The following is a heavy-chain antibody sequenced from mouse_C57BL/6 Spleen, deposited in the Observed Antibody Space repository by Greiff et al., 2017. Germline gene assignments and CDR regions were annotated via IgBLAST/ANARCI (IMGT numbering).Heavy chain of an antibody. V-gene: IGHV14-4*01. CDR1: GFNIKDDY. J-gene: IGHJ2*01. D-gene: IGHD2-3*01. Sequence: EVQLQQSGAELVRPGASVKLSCTASGFNIKDDYMHWVKQRPEQGLEWIGWIDPENGDTEYASKFQGKATITADTSSNTAYLQLSSLTSEDTAVYYCTTRGYYDGYYRFDYWGQGTTLTVSS. CDR2: IDPENGDT. CDR3: TTRGYYDGYYRFDY.